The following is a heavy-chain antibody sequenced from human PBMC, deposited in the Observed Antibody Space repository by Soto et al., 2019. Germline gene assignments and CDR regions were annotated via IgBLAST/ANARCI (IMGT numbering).Heavy chain of an antibody. V-gene: IGHV3-23*01. D-gene: IGHD3-9*01. CDR1: GFSFSSYA. CDR2: VSRSGDNT. Sequence: EVQLLESGGGLVQPGGSLRLSCAASGFSFSSYAMSWVRQAPGGGLEWVSAVSRSGDNTYYADSVKGRFTISKDNSKNTLYLQMNSVRAEDTAVYYCAKDFGHYDICTGYPTFGYWGQGTLVTVSS. J-gene: IGHJ4*02. CDR3: AKDFGHYDICTGYPTFGY.